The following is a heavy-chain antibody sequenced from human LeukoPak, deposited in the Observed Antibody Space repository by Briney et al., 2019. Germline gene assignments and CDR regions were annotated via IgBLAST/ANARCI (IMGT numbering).Heavy chain of an antibody. CDR1: DGTFSLHY. Sequence: SETLSLTCTVSDGTFSLHYWTWIRQTPAMGLEYMGYMLYRGNSNYNPSLKSRVTIAMDTSKKEVSLKLRAVATADTAVYYCVRGRRYGDYVNYFDFWGPGILVTVSS. J-gene: IGHJ4*02. CDR2: MLYRGNS. D-gene: IGHD4-17*01. V-gene: IGHV4-59*11. CDR3: VRGRRYGDYVNYFDF.